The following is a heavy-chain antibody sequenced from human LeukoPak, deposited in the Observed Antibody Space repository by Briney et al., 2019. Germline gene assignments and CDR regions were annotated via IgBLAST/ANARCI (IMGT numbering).Heavy chain of an antibody. Sequence: GGSLRLSCAASEFTFSNYWMNWVRQAPGKGLEWVANIKQDGSAIYYVDSVKGRFTLSRDNARNSLFLQMNSLRTEDTGVYYCASLIGDYWGPGILVTVSS. D-gene: IGHD3-9*01. CDR1: EFTFSNYW. V-gene: IGHV3-7*01. CDR2: IKQDGSAI. CDR3: ASLIGDY. J-gene: IGHJ4*02.